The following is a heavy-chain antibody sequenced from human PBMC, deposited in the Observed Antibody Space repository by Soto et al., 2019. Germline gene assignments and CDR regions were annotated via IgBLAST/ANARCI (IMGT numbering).Heavy chain of an antibody. V-gene: IGHV1-69*13. J-gene: IGHJ6*02. D-gene: IGHD5-12*01. CDR1: GGTFSSYA. CDR2: IIPIFGTA. Sequence: SVKVSCKASGGTFSSYAISWVRQAPGQGLEWMGGIIPIFGTADYAQKFQGRVTITADESTSTAYMELSSLRSEDTAVYYCARPRDGYNPGYYGMDVWGQGTTVTVSS. CDR3: ARPRDGYNPGYYGMDV.